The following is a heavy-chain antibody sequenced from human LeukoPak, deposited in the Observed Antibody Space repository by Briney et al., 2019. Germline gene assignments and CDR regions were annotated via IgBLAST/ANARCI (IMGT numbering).Heavy chain of an antibody. CDR3: AKGTKPVMTIPDY. D-gene: IGHD1/OR15-1a*01. J-gene: IGHJ4*02. V-gene: IGHV3-23*01. Sequence: GGSLRLSCAASGFTFSSYAMSWVRQAPGKGLEWVSAISGSGGSTYYADSVKGRFTISRDNSKNTLYLQMNSLRAEDTAMYYCAKGTKPVMTIPDYWGQGILVTVSS. CDR2: ISGSGGST. CDR1: GFTFSSYA.